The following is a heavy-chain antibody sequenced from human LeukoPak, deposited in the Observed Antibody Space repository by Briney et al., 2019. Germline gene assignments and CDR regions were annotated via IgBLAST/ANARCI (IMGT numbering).Heavy chain of an antibody. V-gene: IGHV3-7*01. D-gene: IGHD2-2*01. Sequence: GGSLRLSCAASGFTFSSYWMSWVRQAPGKGLEWVANIKQDGNEKYYVDSVKGRFTISRDNAKNSLYLQMNSLRAEDTAVYYCASGGGMGYCSSTSCLQTDFDYWGQGTLVTVSS. CDR1: GFTFSSYW. CDR2: IKQDGNEK. CDR3: ASGGGMGYCSSTSCLQTDFDY. J-gene: IGHJ4*02.